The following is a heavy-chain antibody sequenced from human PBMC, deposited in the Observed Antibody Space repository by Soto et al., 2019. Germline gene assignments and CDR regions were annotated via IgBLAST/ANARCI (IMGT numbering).Heavy chain of an antibody. V-gene: IGHV1-24*01. CDR2: FDPEDGET. D-gene: IGHD3-3*02. CDR3: ATDRRRVLTFLECFDWFDP. CDR1: GYTLTELS. J-gene: IGHJ5*02. Sequence: GASVKVSCKVSGYTLTELSMHWVRQAPGKGLEWMGGFDPEDGETIYAQKFQGRVTMTEDTSTDTAYMELSSLRSEDTAVYYCATDRRRVLTFLECFDWFDPWGQGTLVTVS.